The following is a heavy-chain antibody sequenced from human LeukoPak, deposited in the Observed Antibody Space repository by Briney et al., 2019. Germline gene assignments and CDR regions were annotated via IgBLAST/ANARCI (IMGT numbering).Heavy chain of an antibody. Sequence: GGSLRLSCAASGFTVSSNYMSWVRQAPGKGLEWVSVIYSGGSTYYADSVKGRFTISRDNSKNTLYLQMNSLRAEDTAVYYCARGSEWQQQLTGPPRGHYFYYMDVWGKGTTVTISS. CDR2: IYSGGST. V-gene: IGHV3-53*01. CDR3: ARGSEWQQQLTGPPRGHYFYYMDV. D-gene: IGHD6-13*01. J-gene: IGHJ6*03. CDR1: GFTVSSNY.